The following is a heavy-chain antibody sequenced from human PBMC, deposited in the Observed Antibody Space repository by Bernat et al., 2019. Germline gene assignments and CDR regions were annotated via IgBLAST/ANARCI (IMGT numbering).Heavy chain of an antibody. J-gene: IGHJ6*02. CDR2: IWYDGSNK. CDR3: ARVGWDCTATSCYSDNFHYYGMDV. V-gene: IGHV3-33*01. D-gene: IGHD2-2*02. Sequence: QVQLVESGGGVVQPGRSLRLSCAASGFTFSSYGMHWVRQAPGKGLEWVAVIWYDGSNKYYADSVKGRFTISRDNSKNTLYLQMNSLRAEDTAMYFCARVGWDCTATSCYSDNFHYYGMDVWGQGTTVTVSS. CDR1: GFTFSSYG.